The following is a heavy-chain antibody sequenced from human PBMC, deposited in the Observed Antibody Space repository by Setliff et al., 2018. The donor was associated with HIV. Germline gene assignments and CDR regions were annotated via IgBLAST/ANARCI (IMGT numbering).Heavy chain of an antibody. V-gene: IGHV4-59*11. CDR1: GGSISSHY. J-gene: IGHJ4*02. CDR3: ARDLGGGRSGYYYDRTIVY. D-gene: IGHD3-22*01. CDR2: IYYSGST. Sequence: SETLSLTCTVSGGSISSHYWSCIRQPPGKGLEWIGSIYYSGSTNYNPSLKSRVTISVDTSKNQFSLKLSSVTAADTAVYYCARDLGGGRSGYYYDRTIVYWGQGTLVTVSS.